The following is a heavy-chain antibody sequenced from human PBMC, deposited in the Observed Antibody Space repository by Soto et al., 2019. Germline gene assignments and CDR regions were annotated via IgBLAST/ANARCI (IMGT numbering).Heavy chain of an antibody. Sequence: GGSLRLSCVASGFTFSSYAMSWVRQAPGKGLEWVSAISGSGGSTYYADSVKGRFTISRDNSKNTLSLQMNSLRAEDTAVYYCAKDRYRAQIKDFDYWGRGTLVTVSS. V-gene: IGHV3-23*01. CDR1: GFTFSSYA. CDR2: ISGSGGST. CDR3: AKDRYRAQIKDFDY. J-gene: IGHJ4*02. D-gene: IGHD3-9*01.